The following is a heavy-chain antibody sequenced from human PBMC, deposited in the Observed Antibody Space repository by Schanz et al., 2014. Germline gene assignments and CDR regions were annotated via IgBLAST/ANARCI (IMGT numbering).Heavy chain of an antibody. CDR2: IIPNLGPA. Sequence: QVPLVQSGAEVKKPGSSVTVSCKASGDTLSSYGISWVRQAPGQGLGWMGRIIPNLGPANYAQKFQCRVTISADKSMSTVYMELSSLRPEDTAIYYCARGNTIFGVVILGWLDPWGQGTLVTVSS. CDR3: ARGNTIFGVVILGWLDP. V-gene: IGHV1-69*04. CDR1: GDTLSSYG. J-gene: IGHJ5*02. D-gene: IGHD3-3*01.